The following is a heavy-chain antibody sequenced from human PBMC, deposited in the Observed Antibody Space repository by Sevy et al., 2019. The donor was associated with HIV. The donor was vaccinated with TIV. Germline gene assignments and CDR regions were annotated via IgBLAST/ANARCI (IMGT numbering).Heavy chain of an antibody. D-gene: IGHD1-1*01. Sequence: ASVKVSCKASGYTFSSYDINWVRQATGQGLEWMGWMNPNSGNTGYAQKFQGRVTMTRNTSISTAYMELSNLRSDDTAVYYCARDVGRTPTGTRARPLDYWGQGTLVTVSS. J-gene: IGHJ4*02. CDR1: GYTFSSYD. V-gene: IGHV1-8*01. CDR3: ARDVGRTPTGTRARPLDY. CDR2: MNPNSGNT.